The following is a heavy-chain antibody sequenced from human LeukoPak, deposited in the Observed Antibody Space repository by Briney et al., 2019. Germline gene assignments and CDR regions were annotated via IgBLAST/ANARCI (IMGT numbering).Heavy chain of an antibody. Sequence: SETLSLTCTVSGGSISSGSYYWSWIRQPAGKGLEWIGRIYTSGSTNYNPSLKSRVTISVDTSKNQFSLKLSSVIAADTAVYYCASESYYYDSSGYYIRFDPWGQGTLVTVSS. D-gene: IGHD3-22*01. CDR2: IYTSGST. J-gene: IGHJ5*02. CDR1: GGSISSGSYY. V-gene: IGHV4-61*02. CDR3: ASESYYYDSSGYYIRFDP.